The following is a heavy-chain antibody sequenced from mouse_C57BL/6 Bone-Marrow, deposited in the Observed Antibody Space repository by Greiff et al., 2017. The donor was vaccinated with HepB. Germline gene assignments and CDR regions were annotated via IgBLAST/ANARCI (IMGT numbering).Heavy chain of an antibody. CDR3: ARSATVVARYYAMDY. V-gene: IGHV1-82*01. CDR1: GYAFSSSW. Sequence: VQVVESGPELVKPGASVKISCKASGYAFSSSWMNWVKQRPGKGLEWIGRIYPGDGDTNYNGKFKGKATLTADKSSSTAYMQLSSLTSEDSAVYFCARSATVVARYYAMDYWGQGTSVTVSS. CDR2: IYPGDGDT. J-gene: IGHJ4*01. D-gene: IGHD1-1*01.